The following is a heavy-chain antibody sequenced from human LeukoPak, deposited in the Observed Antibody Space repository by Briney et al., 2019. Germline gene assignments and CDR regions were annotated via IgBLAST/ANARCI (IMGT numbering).Heavy chain of an antibody. CDR3: AKDKGWYVENWFDP. Sequence: PGGSLRLSCAASGFTFGSYAMSWVRQAPGKGLEWVSAISGSGGSTYYADSVKGRFTISRDNSKNTLYLQMNSLRAEDTAVYYCAKDKGWYVENWFDPWGQGTLVTVSS. V-gene: IGHV3-23*01. D-gene: IGHD6-19*01. CDR1: GFTFGSYA. CDR2: ISGSGGST. J-gene: IGHJ5*02.